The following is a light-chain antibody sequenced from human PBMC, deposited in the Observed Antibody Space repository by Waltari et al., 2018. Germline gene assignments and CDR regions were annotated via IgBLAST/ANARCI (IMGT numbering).Light chain of an antibody. CDR2: GAS. CDR1: QGISSF. CDR3: QQTNSYQLT. J-gene: IGKJ4*01. Sequence: DIQLTQSPSFLSASVGGRVTITCRASQGISSFLAWYRQKPGKAPKLLIYGASTLQSGVSGRFSGGGSGTEFTLTIISLQPEDFATYYCQQTNSYQLTFGGGTKVEI. V-gene: IGKV1-9*01.